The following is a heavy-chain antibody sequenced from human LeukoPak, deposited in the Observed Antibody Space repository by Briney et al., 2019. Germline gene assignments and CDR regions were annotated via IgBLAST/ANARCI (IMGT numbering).Heavy chain of an antibody. D-gene: IGHD3-10*01. CDR2: IKQDGSEK. Sequence: GGSLRLSCAASGFTFSSYWMSWVRQAPGKGLEWVANIKQDGSEKYYVDSVKGRFTISRDNAKNSLYLQMNNLRAEDTAVYYCVGPDSQFDCWGQGALVTVSS. CDR3: VGPDSQFDC. CDR1: GFTFSSYW. V-gene: IGHV3-7*01. J-gene: IGHJ4*02.